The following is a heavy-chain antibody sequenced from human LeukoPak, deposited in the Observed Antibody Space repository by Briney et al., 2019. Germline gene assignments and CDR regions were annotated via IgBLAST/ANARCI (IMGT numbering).Heavy chain of an antibody. Sequence: SETLSLTCTVSGGSISSGGYYWGWIRQHRGRGVEWIVCIYYSGSTCNNPSRKSRISITENTSKNQFSLRLSSMTAADTAVYYCAALLGDGSIDYWGQGTLVTVSS. J-gene: IGHJ4*02. V-gene: IGHV4-31*03. CDR3: AALLGDGSIDY. CDR1: GGSISSGGYY. CDR2: IYYSGST. D-gene: IGHD2-21*02.